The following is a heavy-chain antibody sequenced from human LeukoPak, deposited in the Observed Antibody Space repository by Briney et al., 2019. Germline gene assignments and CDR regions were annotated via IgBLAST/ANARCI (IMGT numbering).Heavy chain of an antibody. V-gene: IGHV4-34*01. Sequence: PSETLSLTCAVYGGSFSGYYWSWIRQPPGKGLEWIGEINHSRGTNYNPSLKSRVTISVETSKNQFSLKLSSVTAADTAVYYCARGRYYGSGSYIAGSLFDYWGQGTLVTVSS. CDR2: INHSRGT. CDR3: ARGRYYGSGSYIAGSLFDY. CDR1: GGSFSGYY. J-gene: IGHJ4*02. D-gene: IGHD3-10*01.